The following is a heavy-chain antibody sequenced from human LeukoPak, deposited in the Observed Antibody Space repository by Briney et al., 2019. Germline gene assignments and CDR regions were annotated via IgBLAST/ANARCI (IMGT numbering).Heavy chain of an antibody. J-gene: IGHJ6*02. CDR3: ARDPSDGMDV. CDR1: GYTFTSYG. Sequence: ASVTVACTASGYTFTSYGISWVRQAPGQGLEWMGWISAYNGNTNYAQKLQGRVTMNTDTSTSTAYMELRSLRSDDTAVYYCARDPSDGMDVWGQGTTVTVSS. V-gene: IGHV1-18*01. CDR2: ISAYNGNT.